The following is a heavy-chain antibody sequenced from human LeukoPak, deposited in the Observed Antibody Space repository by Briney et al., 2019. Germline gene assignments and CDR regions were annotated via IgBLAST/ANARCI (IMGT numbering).Heavy chain of an antibody. CDR3: ARGSYSWYFDY. D-gene: IGHD2-15*01. V-gene: IGHV3-53*01. J-gene: IGHJ4*02. CDR1: GFTVSSNY. Sequence: GGSLRLSCAASGFTVSSNYMSWVRQAPGKGLEWVSVIYSGGSTYYADSVKGRFTISRDNSKNTLYLQMNSLRAEDTAVYYCARGSYSWYFDYWGQGTLVTVSS. CDR2: IYSGGST.